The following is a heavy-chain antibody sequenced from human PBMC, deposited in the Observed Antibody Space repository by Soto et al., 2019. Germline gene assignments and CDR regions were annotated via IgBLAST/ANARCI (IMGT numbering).Heavy chain of an antibody. V-gene: IGHV3-33*01. CDR1: GFTFSNHG. J-gene: IGHJ4*02. CDR2: ISYDGRNK. Sequence: QVQSVESGGGVVQPGTSLRLSCAVSGFTFSNHGMHWVRQAPGKGLEWVAFISYDGRNKDYVDSLKGRFTISRYYSKETLFLQINTRRRDDTVVYYCVRDRGLSRPHYFDSWGQGTLGTVSS. D-gene: IGHD3-16*01. CDR3: VRDRGLSRPHYFDS.